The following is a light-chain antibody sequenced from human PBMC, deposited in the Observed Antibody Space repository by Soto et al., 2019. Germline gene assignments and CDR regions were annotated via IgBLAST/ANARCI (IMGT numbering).Light chain of an antibody. V-gene: IGLV2-14*01. J-gene: IGLJ1*01. Sequence: QSVLTQPASVSGSPGQSITISCTGTSSDVGGYNSVSWYRQDPGKAPKLMIYDVTNRPSGVSNRFSGSKSGNTASLTISGLQAEDEADYYCSSLTSSITYVFGNGTKLTVL. CDR2: DVT. CDR1: SSDVGGYNS. CDR3: SSLTSSITYV.